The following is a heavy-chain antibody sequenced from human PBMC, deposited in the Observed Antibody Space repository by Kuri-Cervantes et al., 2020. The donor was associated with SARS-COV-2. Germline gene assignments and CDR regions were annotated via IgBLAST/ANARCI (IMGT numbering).Heavy chain of an antibody. CDR2: ISSSSSTI. CDR1: GFTFSSYS. Sequence: GESLKISCAASGFTFSSYSMNWVRQAPGKGLEWVSYISSSSSTIYYADSVKGRFTISKDNAKNSLYLQMNSLRDEDTAMYYCAKDRVGVQDFWGQGTLVTVSS. D-gene: IGHD2-21*01. J-gene: IGHJ4*02. CDR3: AKDRVGVQDF. V-gene: IGHV3-48*02.